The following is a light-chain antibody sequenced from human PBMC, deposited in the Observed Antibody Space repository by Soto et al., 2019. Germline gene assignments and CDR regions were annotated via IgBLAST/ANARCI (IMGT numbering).Light chain of an antibody. CDR1: QGISSW. CDR3: HQCHICPRT. CDR2: AAS. Sequence: ITMTQSPSSLSVTGGDRVTITCRASQGISSWLAWYQHKPGQAPRLLIYAASSMESGVPTRFSGSGSGTDFTLTNSSLQAEYFATDYWHQCHICPRTFAQGTRLEIK. J-gene: IGKJ5*01. V-gene: IGKV1-12*01.